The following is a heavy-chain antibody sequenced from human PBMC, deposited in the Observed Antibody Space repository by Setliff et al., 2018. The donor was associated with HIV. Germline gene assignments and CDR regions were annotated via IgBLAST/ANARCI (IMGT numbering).Heavy chain of an antibody. D-gene: IGHD3-10*01. CDR1: GFSLSTRGVG. CDR3: ARTYGSASELDY. CDR2: IYWDDDK. V-gene: IGHV2-5*02. J-gene: IGHJ4*02. Sequence: SGPTLVNPTQTLTLTCTFSGFSLSTRGVGVGWIRQSPRKALEWLALIYWDDDKRYSPSLKSRLTIIKDTYKNQVVLTMTNMNSVDTATYYCARTYGSASELDYWGPGTLVTVSS.